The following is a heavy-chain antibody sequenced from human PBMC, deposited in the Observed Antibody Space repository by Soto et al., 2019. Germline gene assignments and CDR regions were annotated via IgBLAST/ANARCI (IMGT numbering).Heavy chain of an antibody. V-gene: IGHV4-4*07. CDR1: GGSISSYY. J-gene: IGHJ4*02. CDR2: IYTSGST. Sequence: PETLSLTCTVSGGSISSYYWSWIRQPAGKGLEWIERIYTSGSTNYNPSLKSRVTMSVDTSKNQFSLKLSSVTAADTAVYYCARDQWLAAAGALFDYWGQGTLVTVSS. D-gene: IGHD6-13*01. CDR3: ARDQWLAAAGALFDY.